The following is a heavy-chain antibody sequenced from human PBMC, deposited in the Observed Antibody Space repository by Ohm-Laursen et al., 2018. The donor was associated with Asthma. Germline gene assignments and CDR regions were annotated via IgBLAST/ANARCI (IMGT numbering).Heavy chain of an antibody. V-gene: IGHV3-11*01. CDR2: ISSSGSTI. Sequence: GSLRLSCTASGFTFSDYYMSWIRQAPGKGLEWVSYISSSGSTIYYADSVKGRFTISRDNAKNSLYLQMNSLRAEDTAVYYCAREDTPPDAFDIWGQGTMVTVSS. J-gene: IGHJ3*02. CDR3: AREDTPPDAFDI. D-gene: IGHD5-18*01. CDR1: GFTFSDYY.